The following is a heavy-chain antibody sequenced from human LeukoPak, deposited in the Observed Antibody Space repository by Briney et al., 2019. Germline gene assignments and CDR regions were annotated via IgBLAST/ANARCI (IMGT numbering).Heavy chain of an antibody. V-gene: IGHV3-9*01. D-gene: IGHD4-17*01. CDR3: AKDWAATVRGTDY. CDR2: ISWNSGRI. CDR1: GFTFDDYA. Sequence: PGGSLRLSCAASGFTFDDYAMHWVRQVPGKGLEWVSGISWNSGRIGYADSVEGRFTISRDNAKNSLYLQMNSLRAEDTALYYCAKDWAATVRGTDYWGQGTLVTVSS. J-gene: IGHJ4*02.